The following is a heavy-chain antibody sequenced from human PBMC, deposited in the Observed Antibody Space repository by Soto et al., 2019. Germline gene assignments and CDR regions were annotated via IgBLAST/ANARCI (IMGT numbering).Heavy chain of an antibody. D-gene: IGHD3-10*01. J-gene: IGHJ3*02. CDR3: AREGLESYGSGSPQNEAFDI. V-gene: IGHV4-31*03. CDR1: GGSISSGGYY. Sequence: QVQLQESGPGLVKPSQTLSLTCTVSGGSISSGGYYWSWIRQHPGKGLEWIGYIYYSGSTYYNPSXXXRVTIPVATAXXHXSXXLSSVTAADTAVYYCAREGLESYGSGSPQNEAFDIWGQGTMVTVSS. CDR2: IYYSGST.